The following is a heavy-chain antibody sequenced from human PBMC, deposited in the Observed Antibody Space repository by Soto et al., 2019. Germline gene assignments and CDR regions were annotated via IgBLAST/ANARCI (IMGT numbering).Heavy chain of an antibody. J-gene: IGHJ5*02. Sequence: SVKVSCKASGGTFSSYAISWVRQAPGQGLEWMGGIIPIFGTANYAQKFQGRVTITADESTSTAYMELSSLRSEDTAVYYCARSPMVRGVRPGWFDPWGQGTMVTVSS. CDR3: ARSPMVRGVRPGWFDP. D-gene: IGHD3-10*01. CDR2: IIPIFGTA. CDR1: GGTFSSYA. V-gene: IGHV1-69*13.